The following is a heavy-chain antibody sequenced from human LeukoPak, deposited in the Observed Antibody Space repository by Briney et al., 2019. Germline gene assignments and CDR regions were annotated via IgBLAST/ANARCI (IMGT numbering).Heavy chain of an antibody. CDR3: ASSLGDSSSPVAADAFDI. Sequence: PGGSLRLSCAASGFTFSSYSMNWVRQAPGKGLEWVSSISSSSSSYIYYADSVKGRFTISRDNAKNSLYLQMNSLRAEDTAVYYCASSLGDSSSPVAADAFDIWGQGTMVTVSS. CDR2: ISSSSSSYI. V-gene: IGHV3-21*01. J-gene: IGHJ3*02. CDR1: GFTFSSYS. D-gene: IGHD6-6*01.